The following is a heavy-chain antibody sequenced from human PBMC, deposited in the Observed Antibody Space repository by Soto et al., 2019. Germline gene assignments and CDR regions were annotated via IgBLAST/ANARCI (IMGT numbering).Heavy chain of an antibody. CDR1: GETFPHVG. CDR2: RRGNNGAT. Sequence: APAQFSCEACGETFPHVGITCARQATRQGLGWMGWRRGNNGATNYAPKMQGRVTMTIDISTDTAYMDLRSLISDDTAVYFCARDLKCFRVISNLFASWGQGTLVPVSS. V-gene: IGHV1-18*04. D-gene: IGHD3-16*01. CDR3: ARDLKCFRVISNLFAS. J-gene: IGHJ5*01.